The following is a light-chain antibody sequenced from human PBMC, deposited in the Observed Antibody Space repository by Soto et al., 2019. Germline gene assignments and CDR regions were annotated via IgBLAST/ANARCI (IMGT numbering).Light chain of an antibody. CDR2: EDT. Sequence: SYELTQPPSVSVSPGQTASITCSGDKLGDKYGSWYQQKAGQSPVLVIYEDTKRPSGIPERFSGSNSGNTATLTISGTQAMYEADYYCQTWDSNTAQVVFGGGTKLTVL. J-gene: IGLJ2*01. CDR1: KLGDKY. CDR3: QTWDSNTAQVV. V-gene: IGLV3-1*01.